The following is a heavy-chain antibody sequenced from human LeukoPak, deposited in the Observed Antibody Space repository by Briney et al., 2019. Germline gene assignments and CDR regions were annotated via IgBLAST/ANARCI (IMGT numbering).Heavy chain of an antibody. V-gene: IGHV3-7*01. J-gene: IGHJ3*02. CDR3: ARVGSVLYRGAFDI. D-gene: IGHD6-19*01. Sequence: PGGSLRLSCAASGFTFSSYWMTWVRQAQGKGLEWVANIKQDGSERYYVDSVKGRFTISRDNATNSLYLQLNILRAEDTAVYFCARVGSVLYRGAFDIWGQGTMVTVSS. CDR2: IKQDGSER. CDR1: GFTFSSYW.